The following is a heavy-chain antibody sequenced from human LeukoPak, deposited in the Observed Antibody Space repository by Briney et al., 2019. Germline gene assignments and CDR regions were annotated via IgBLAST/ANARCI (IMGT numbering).Heavy chain of an antibody. J-gene: IGHJ5*02. D-gene: IGHD5-18*01. V-gene: IGHV1-2*02. CDR3: ARDKGGYSLNWFGP. CDR2: INPNSGGT. Sequence: ASVKVSCKASGYTFTGYYMHWVRQAPGQGLEWMGWINPNSGGTNYAQKFQGRVTMTRDTSISTAYMELSRLRSDDTAVYYCARDKGGYSLNWFGPWGQGTLVTVSS. CDR1: GYTFTGYY.